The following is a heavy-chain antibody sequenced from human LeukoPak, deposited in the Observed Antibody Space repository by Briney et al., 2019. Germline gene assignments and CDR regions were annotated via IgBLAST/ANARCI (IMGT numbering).Heavy chain of an antibody. CDR3: ARGPDRHCSSTSCYKWFDP. CDR2: ISSSSSYI. V-gene: IGHV3-21*01. CDR1: GFTFSSYS. D-gene: IGHD2-2*02. Sequence: PGGSLRLSCAASGFTFSSYSMNWVRQAPGKGLEWVSSISSSSSYIYYADSVKGRFTISRDNAKNSLYLQMNSLRAEDTAVYYCARGPDRHCSSTSCYKWFDPWGQGTLVTVSS. J-gene: IGHJ5*02.